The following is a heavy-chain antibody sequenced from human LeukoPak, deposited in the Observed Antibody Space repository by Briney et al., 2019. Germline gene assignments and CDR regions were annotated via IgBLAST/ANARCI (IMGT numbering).Heavy chain of an antibody. CDR1: GFSFSSYE. J-gene: IGHJ2*01. CDR3: AREGSWAGWYFDL. Sequence: GGSLRLSCAGSGFSFSSYEMKWVRQAPGKGLEWVSYISSSGGTRYYADSVKGRFTMSRDNAKNSLYLQMNSLRAEDTAVYYCAREGSWAGWYFDLWGRGTLVTVSS. V-gene: IGHV3-48*03. CDR2: ISSSGGTR. D-gene: IGHD2-15*01.